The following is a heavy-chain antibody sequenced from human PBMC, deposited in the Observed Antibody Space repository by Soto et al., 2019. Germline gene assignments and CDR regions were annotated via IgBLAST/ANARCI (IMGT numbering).Heavy chain of an antibody. CDR3: ARVGSSSWYLGGMDV. V-gene: IGHV1-46*01. J-gene: IGHJ6*02. CDR2: INPSGGST. CDR1: GYTFTSYY. Sequence: SVKVSCKASGYTFTSYYMHWVRQAPVQGLEWMGIINPSGGSTSYAQKFQGRVTMTRDTSTSTVYMELSSLRSEDTAVYYCARVGSSSWYLGGMDVWGQGTTVTVSS. D-gene: IGHD6-13*01.